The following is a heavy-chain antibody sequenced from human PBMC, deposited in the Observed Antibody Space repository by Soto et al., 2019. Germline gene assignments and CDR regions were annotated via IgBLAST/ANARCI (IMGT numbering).Heavy chain of an antibody. V-gene: IGHV5-10-1*01. CDR1: GYTFSGHW. J-gene: IGHJ4*02. CDR2: IDPSDSYI. CDR3: ARHGAAIWLGY. D-gene: IGHD6-19*01. Sequence: GESLKISCKTSGYTFSGHWISWVRQVPGKGLQWMGNIDPSDSYINYNPAFRGHATFSVDKSSSTAYLHWRSLGPSDTAIYYCARHGAAIWLGYWGQGTLVTVS.